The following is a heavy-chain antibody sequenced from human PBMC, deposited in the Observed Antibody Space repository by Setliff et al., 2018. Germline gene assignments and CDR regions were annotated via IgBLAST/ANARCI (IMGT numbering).Heavy chain of an antibody. CDR1: GGSMIGGHYY. Sequence: SETLSLTCTVSGGSMIGGHYYWGWIRQPPGKGLEWIGRIYNSGTTNYNPSLKSRVTISADTSNNSFSLNLFSVTAADTAVYYCAGRDYSGGDSWGHGTLVTVSS. J-gene: IGHJ5*01. CDR3: AGRDYSGGDS. V-gene: IGHV4-39*02. CDR2: IYNSGTT. D-gene: IGHD4-4*01.